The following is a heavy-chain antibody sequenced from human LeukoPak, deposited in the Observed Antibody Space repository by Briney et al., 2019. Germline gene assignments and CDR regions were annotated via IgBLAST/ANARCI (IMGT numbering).Heavy chain of an antibody. CDR1: GFTFSSYW. CDR2: IKQDGSEK. D-gene: IGHD6-19*01. J-gene: IGHJ4*02. Sequence: PGGSLRLSCAASGFTFSSYWMSWVRQAPGKGLEWVANIKQDGSEKYYVDSVKGRFTISRDNAKNSLYLQMNSLRAEDTAVYYCAREMPAVAGTGGFDYWGQGTLVTVSS. CDR3: AREMPAVAGTGGFDY. V-gene: IGHV3-7*03.